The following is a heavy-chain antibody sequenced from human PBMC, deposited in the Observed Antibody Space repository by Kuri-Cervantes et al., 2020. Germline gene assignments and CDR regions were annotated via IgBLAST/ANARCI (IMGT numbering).Heavy chain of an antibody. CDR1: GFTFDDYA. Sequence: SLKISCAASGFTFDDYAMHWVRQAPGKGLEWVSGISWNSGSIGYADSVKGRFTISRDNAKNSLYLQMNSLRDEDTAAYYCARDKGIRLLWFGESIGMDVWGQGTTVTVSS. J-gene: IGHJ6*02. V-gene: IGHV3-9*01. CDR3: ARDKGIRLLWFGESIGMDV. D-gene: IGHD3-10*01. CDR2: ISWNSGSI.